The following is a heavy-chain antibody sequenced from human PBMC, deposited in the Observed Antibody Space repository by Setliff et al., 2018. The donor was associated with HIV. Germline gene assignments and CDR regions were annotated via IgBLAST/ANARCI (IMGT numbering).Heavy chain of an antibody. D-gene: IGHD5-18*01. CDR2: IYHSGST. CDR3: ARQTSYDRGYSYCFDE. CDR1: GGTISSGGYS. V-gene: IGHV4-30-2*01. J-gene: IGHJ4*01. Sequence: KPSETLSLTCAVAGGTISSGGYSWSWIRQPPGKGLEWIGYIYHSGSTYYNPSLKSRVTISIDRSKNQFSLKLSSVTAADTAVYYCARQTSYDRGYSYCFDEWGHGTLVTVSS.